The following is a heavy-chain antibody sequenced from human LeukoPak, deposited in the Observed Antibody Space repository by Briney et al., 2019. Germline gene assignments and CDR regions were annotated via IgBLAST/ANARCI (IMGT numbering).Heavy chain of an antibody. CDR3: AREVGKQWSY. Sequence: PGGSLRLSCAASGFTFEDYAMHWVRLAPGKGLEWVSGISWNSGDIGYADSVKGRFTISRDNAKSSLYLQMNSLRAEDTAVYYCAREVGKQWSYWGQGTLVTVSS. V-gene: IGHV3-9*01. CDR1: GFTFEDYA. CDR2: ISWNSGDI. J-gene: IGHJ4*02. D-gene: IGHD6-19*01.